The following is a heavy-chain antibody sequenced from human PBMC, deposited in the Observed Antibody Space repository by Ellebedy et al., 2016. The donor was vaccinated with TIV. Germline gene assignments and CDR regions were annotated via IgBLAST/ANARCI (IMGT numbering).Heavy chain of an antibody. V-gene: IGHV1-46*01. Sequence: ASVKVSCKASGYTFTSYYMHWVRQAPGQGLEWMGIINPSAGSTTYAQKFQGRVTMTRDTSTSTVYMELSSLRSEDTAVYYCARKQRPITMVRGEAFDIWGQGTMVTVSS. D-gene: IGHD3-10*01. J-gene: IGHJ3*02. CDR3: ARKQRPITMVRGEAFDI. CDR1: GYTFTSYY. CDR2: INPSAGST.